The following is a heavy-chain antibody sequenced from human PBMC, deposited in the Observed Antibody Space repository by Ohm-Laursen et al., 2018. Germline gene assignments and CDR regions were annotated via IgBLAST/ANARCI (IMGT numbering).Heavy chain of an antibody. CDR2: INHSGST. CDR3: ARFGDYGDYVGTFDL. CDR1: GGSFSGYY. J-gene: IGHJ2*01. D-gene: IGHD4-17*01. V-gene: IGHV4-34*01. Sequence: SETLSLTCAVYGGSFSGYYWSWIRQPPGKGLEWIGEINHSGSTNYNPSLKSRVTISVDTSKNQFSLKLSSVTAADTAVYYCARFGDYGDYVGTFDLWGRGTLVTVSP.